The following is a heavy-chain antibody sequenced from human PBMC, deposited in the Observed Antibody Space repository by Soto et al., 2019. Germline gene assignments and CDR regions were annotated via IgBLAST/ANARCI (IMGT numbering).Heavy chain of an antibody. CDR3: ARVCSTTSCYGAFDI. V-gene: IGHV3-64*01. J-gene: IGHJ3*02. D-gene: IGHD2-2*01. CDR2: ISGDGRST. CDR1: GFTFSTYA. Sequence: EVQLVESGGGLVQPGGSLRLSCAASGFTFSTYAMHWVRQAPGMGLEYVSLISGDGRSTYYANSVKVRFTISRDNSKNTLYLQMGSLRAEDMAVYYCARVCSTTSCYGAFDIWGQGTMVIVSS.